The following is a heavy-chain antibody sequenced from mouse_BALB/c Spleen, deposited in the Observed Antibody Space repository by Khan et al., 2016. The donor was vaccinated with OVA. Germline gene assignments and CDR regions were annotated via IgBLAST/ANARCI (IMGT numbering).Heavy chain of an antibody. CDR2: IFPGTGTT. Sequence: VQLQESGAELVKPGASMKLSCKTSGYTFTSYWIQWVKQRPGQGLGWIGQIFPGTGTTYYNENFKGKATLTVDTSSNTAYMQFSSLTSEDSAVYFCASGYFGNYDFAYWGQGTMVTVS. D-gene: IGHD2-1*01. CDR3: ASGYFGNYDFAY. V-gene: IGHV1S132*01. CDR1: GYTFTSYW. J-gene: IGHJ3*01.